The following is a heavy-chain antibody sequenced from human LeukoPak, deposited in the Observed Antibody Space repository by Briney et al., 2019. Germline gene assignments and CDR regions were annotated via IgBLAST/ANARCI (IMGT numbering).Heavy chain of an antibody. V-gene: IGHV3-33*06. CDR1: GFIFSGYG. CDR3: AKPTSSGWSDDAFDI. D-gene: IGHD6-19*01. Sequence: PGGSLRLSCAASGFIFSGYGMHWVRQAPGKGLEWVAVIRYDGSEKYYLESVTGRFTISRDNSKNTLYLEMNSLRAEDTAVYYCAKPTSSGWSDDAFDIWGQGTMVTVSS. CDR2: IRYDGSEK. J-gene: IGHJ3*02.